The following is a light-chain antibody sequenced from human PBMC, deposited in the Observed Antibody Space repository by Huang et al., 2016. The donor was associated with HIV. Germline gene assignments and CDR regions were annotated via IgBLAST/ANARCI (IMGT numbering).Light chain of an antibody. CDR1: QNINTN. CDR3: QQYNDWPRS. J-gene: IGKJ1*01. Sequence: EIVMTQSPGTLSVAPGERATLSCRASQNINTNLAWFQQKPGQAPRLLIYAASTRTADFPARFSGSGSRTEFTITISSLQSEDIAVYYCQQYNDWPRSFGQGTKVEIK. V-gene: IGKV3-15*01. CDR2: AAS.